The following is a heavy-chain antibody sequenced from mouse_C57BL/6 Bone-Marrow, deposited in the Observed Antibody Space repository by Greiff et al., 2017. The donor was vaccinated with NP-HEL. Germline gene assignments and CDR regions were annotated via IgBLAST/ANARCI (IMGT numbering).Heavy chain of an antibody. CDR3: ARDYGNYVGGYYYAMDY. D-gene: IGHD2-1*01. Sequence: VQLQQSVAELVRPGASVKLSCTASGFNIKNTYMHWVKQRPEQGLEWIGRIDPANGNTKYAPKFQGKATITADTSSNTAYLQLSSLTSEDTASYYCARDYGNYVGGYYYAMDYWGQGTSVTVSS. CDR2: IDPANGNT. V-gene: IGHV14-3*01. CDR1: GFNIKNTY. J-gene: IGHJ4*01.